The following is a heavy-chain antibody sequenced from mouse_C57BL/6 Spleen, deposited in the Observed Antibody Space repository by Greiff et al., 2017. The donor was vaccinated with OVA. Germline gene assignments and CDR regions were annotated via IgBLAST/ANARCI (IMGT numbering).Heavy chain of an antibody. J-gene: IGHJ4*01. D-gene: IGHD2-1*01. CDR3: AIYGNSSYYAMDY. CDR1: GYAFSSSW. V-gene: IGHV1-82*01. CDR2: IYPGDGDT. Sequence: QVQLQQSGPELVKPGASVKISCKASGYAFSSSWMNWVKQRPGKGLEWIGRIYPGDGDTNYNGKFKGKATLTADKSSSTAYMQLSSLTSEDSAVYFCAIYGNSSYYAMDYWGQGTSVTVSS.